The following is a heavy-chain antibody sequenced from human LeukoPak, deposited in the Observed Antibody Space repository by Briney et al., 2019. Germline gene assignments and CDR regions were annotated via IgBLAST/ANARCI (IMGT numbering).Heavy chain of an antibody. CDR2: IKQDGSEK. J-gene: IGHJ4*02. Sequence: GGSLRLSCAASGFTFSSYWMSWVRQAPGKGLEWVANIKQDGSEKYYVDSVKGRFTISRDNSKNTLYLQMNSLRVEDTAVYYCAKEIGGSGSYACDYWGQGTLVTVSS. CDR1: GFTFSSYW. D-gene: IGHD1-26*01. CDR3: AKEIGGSGSYACDY. V-gene: IGHV3-7*01.